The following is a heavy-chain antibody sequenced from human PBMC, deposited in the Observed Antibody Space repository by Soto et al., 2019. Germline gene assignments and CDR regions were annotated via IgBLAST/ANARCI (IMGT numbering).Heavy chain of an antibody. CDR3: ARGRDSNYYYGLDV. J-gene: IGHJ6*02. CDR1: GYSISSGYY. V-gene: IGHV4-38-2*01. D-gene: IGHD4-4*01. CDR2: IFHSGST. Sequence: PSETLSLTCAVSGYSISSGYYWGWIRQPPGKGLEWVGSIFHSGSTYYNPSLKSRITISIDTSENQFSLRLSSVTAADTAVYYCARGRDSNYYYGLDVWGQGTTVTGSS.